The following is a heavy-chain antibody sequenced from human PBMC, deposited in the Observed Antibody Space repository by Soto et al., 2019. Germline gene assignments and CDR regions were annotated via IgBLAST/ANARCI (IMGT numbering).Heavy chain of an antibody. V-gene: IGHV1-2*04. CDR3: ARMIAASGHYGMDV. CDR2: INPNRGGT. Sequence: ASVKVSCKASGYTVTAYYVHWVRQAPGQGLEWMGWINPNRGGTNYAQNFQGWVTMTRDTSISTVYMELSRLSFDDTAVYYCARMIAASGHYGMDVWGQGTTVTV. J-gene: IGHJ6*02. CDR1: GYTVTAYY. D-gene: IGHD6-13*01.